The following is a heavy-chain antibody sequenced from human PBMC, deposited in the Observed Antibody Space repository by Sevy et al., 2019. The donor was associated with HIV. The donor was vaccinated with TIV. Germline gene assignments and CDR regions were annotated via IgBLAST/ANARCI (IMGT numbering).Heavy chain of an antibody. J-gene: IGHJ4*02. Sequence: GESLKISCKGSGYSFTSHWLGWVRHMPGKGLEWMGIIYPDDSDTKYSPSFQGQVTFSADKSLSTAYLQWSSLKASETAMYYCATSRSGYFDSSGYYIYWGQGTLATVSS. CDR2: IYPDDSDT. CDR3: ATSRSGYFDSSGYYIY. V-gene: IGHV5-51*01. CDR1: GYSFTSHW. D-gene: IGHD3-22*01.